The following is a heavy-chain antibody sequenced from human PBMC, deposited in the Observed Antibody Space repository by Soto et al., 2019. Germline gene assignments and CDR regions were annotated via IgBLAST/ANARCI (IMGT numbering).Heavy chain of an antibody. D-gene: IGHD2-2*01. CDR2: LYYEASTPHNLWST. Sequence: KPSETLSLTCTVSGGSISSGNYYWGWIRQPPGKGLEWIGSLYYEASTPHNLWSTYYNPSLKSRVTISVDTSKNQFSLKLSSVTAADTAVYYCASQYQLLGGFARYYGMDVWGQGTTVTVSS. CDR1: GGSISSGNYY. J-gene: IGHJ6*02. CDR3: ASQYQLLGGFARYYGMDV. V-gene: IGHV4-39*01.